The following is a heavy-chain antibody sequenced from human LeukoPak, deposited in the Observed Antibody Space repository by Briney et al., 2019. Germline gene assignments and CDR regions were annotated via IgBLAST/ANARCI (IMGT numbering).Heavy chain of an antibody. CDR1: GYSFTNYW. D-gene: IGHD6-19*01. V-gene: IGHV5-51*01. Sequence: HGESLKISCKGSGYSFTNYWIGWVRQMPGKGLEWMGIIYPGDSDTRYSPSFQGQVTISADKSINTAYLQWSSLKASDTAMYYCARLQGSSSGWYPYYFDYWGQGTLVTVSS. CDR2: IYPGDSDT. CDR3: ARLQGSSSGWYPYYFDY. J-gene: IGHJ4*02.